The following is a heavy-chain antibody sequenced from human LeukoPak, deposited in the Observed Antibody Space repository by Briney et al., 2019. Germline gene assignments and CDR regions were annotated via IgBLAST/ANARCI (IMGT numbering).Heavy chain of an antibody. CDR1: GVSISSHY. CDR2: IYSSGST. J-gene: IGHJ4*02. CDR3: ARAYYYGSGSYGLDY. V-gene: IGHV4-59*11. D-gene: IGHD3-10*01. Sequence: SETLSLTCSVSGVSISSHYWAWIRQPPGKGLEWIGYIYSSGSTNYNPSLKSRLTISVDASKNQFSLKLTSVTAADTAVYYCARAYYYGSGSYGLDYWGQGTLVTVSS.